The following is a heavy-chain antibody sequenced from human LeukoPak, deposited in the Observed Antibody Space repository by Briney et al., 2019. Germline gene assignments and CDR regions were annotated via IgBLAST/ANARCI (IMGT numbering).Heavy chain of an antibody. CDR1: GFTFSRYW. J-gene: IGHJ4*02. V-gene: IGHV3-74*01. CDR3: GRDSIEGVTYYFDY. Sequence: GGSLRLSCGASGFTFSRYWMHWVRQAPGKGLVWVSRINSDESSTSYADSVKGRFTISRDNAKNTLYLQMNSLRAEDTAVYYCGRDSIEGVTYYFDYWGQGTLVTVSS. D-gene: IGHD1-26*01. CDR2: INSDESST.